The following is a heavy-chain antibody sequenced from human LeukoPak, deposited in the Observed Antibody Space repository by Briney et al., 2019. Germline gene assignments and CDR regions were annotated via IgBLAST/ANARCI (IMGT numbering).Heavy chain of an antibody. CDR1: GFTFSSFG. Sequence: GGSLRLSCAASGFTFSSFGMHWVRQAPGKGLEWVAFIQFDGNNQQYAGSVKGRFTIPRDKNTLHVQMNSLRLEDTAVYYCARNWYSAFDYWGQGTLVTVAS. V-gene: IGHV3-30*02. J-gene: IGHJ4*02. CDR2: IQFDGNNQ. D-gene: IGHD1-7*01. CDR3: ARNWYSAFDY.